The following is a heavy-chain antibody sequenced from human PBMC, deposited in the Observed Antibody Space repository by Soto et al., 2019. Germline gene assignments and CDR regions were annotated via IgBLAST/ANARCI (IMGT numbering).Heavy chain of an antibody. J-gene: IGHJ5*02. V-gene: IGHV4-59*01. Sequence: QVQLQESGPGLVKPSETLSLTCTVSGGSISSYYWSWIRQPPGKGLEWIGYIYYSGSTNYNPSLKSRVTISVDTSKNQFSLKLSSVTAADTAVYYCARSNYDFWSGYYAKGRNWFDPWGQGTLVTVSS. CDR1: GGSISSYY. CDR2: IYYSGST. D-gene: IGHD3-3*01. CDR3: ARSNYDFWSGYYAKGRNWFDP.